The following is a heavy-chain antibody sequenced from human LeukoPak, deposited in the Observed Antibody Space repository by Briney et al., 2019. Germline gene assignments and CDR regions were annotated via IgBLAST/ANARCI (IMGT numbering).Heavy chain of an antibody. V-gene: IGHV3-23*01. CDR3: AKVYSSGWYQAFDY. D-gene: IGHD6-19*01. CDR2: ISGSGGST. CDR1: GFTFSSYA. Sequence: GGSLRLSCAASGFTFSSYAMSWVRQAPGKGLEWVSAISGSGGSTYYADSVKGRFTISRDYSKNTLYLQMNSLRAEDTAVYYCAKVYSSGWYQAFDYWGQGTLVTVSS. J-gene: IGHJ4*02.